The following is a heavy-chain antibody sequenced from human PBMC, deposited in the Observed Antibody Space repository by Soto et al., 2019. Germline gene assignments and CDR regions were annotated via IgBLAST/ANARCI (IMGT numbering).Heavy chain of an antibody. V-gene: IGHV3-23*01. Sequence: PGRSLRLSCAASGFTFSSYAMSWVRQAPGKGLEWVSAISGSGGSTYYADSVKGRFTISRDNSKNTLYLQMNSLRAEDTAVYYCAKDVVVVVAATHLDYWGQGTLVTVSS. J-gene: IGHJ4*02. CDR3: AKDVVVVVAATHLDY. D-gene: IGHD2-15*01. CDR1: GFTFSSYA. CDR2: ISGSGGST.